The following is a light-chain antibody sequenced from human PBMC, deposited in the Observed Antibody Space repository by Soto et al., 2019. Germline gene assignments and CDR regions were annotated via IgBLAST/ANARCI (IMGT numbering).Light chain of an antibody. CDR2: DAS. CDR1: LGINKY. Sequence: IQMTQSPSSLSASVGDRVTITCRASLGINKYLAWYQQKPGKAPALLIFDASTLQSGVPSRFSGSGSGTDLTLTITSLQPEDVGTYYCQKYGSVPRTFGPGTKVEV. CDR3: QKYGSVPRT. J-gene: IGKJ1*01. V-gene: IGKV1-27*01.